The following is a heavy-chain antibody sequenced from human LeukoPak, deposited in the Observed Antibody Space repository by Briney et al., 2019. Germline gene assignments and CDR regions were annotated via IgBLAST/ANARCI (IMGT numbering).Heavy chain of an antibody. CDR3: ARDHWDAFDI. J-gene: IGHJ3*02. CDR1: GFTFSSYS. D-gene: IGHD1-1*01. CDR2: ISSSSSYI. Sequence: PGGSLRLSCAASGFTFSSYSMNWVRQGPGKGLEWVSSISSSSSYIYYADSVKGRFTISRDNAKNSLYLQMNSLRAEDTAVYYCARDHWDAFDIWGQGTMVTVSS. V-gene: IGHV3-21*01.